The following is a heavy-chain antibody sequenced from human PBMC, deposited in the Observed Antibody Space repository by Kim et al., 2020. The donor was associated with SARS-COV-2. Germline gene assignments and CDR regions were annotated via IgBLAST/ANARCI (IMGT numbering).Heavy chain of an antibody. Sequence: SETLSLTCTVSGGSISSYYWSWIRQPPGKGLEWIGYIYYSGSTNYNLSLKSRVTISVDTSKNQFSLKLSSVTAADTAVYYCARHRDYVWGSYRQYWVFDYWGQGTLVTVSS. V-gene: IGHV4-59*08. CDR2: IYYSGST. CDR3: ARHRDYVWGSYRQYWVFDY. J-gene: IGHJ4*02. CDR1: GGSISSYY. D-gene: IGHD3-16*02.